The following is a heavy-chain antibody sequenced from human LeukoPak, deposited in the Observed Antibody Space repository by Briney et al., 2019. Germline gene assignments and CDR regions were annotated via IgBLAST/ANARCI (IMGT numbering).Heavy chain of an antibody. Sequence: PGGSLRLTCAASGFTFSSYGMRWVRQAPGKGLEWVAVIRHDGSNKYYADSVKGRFTISRDNSKNTLYLQMNSLRHQDTGVYDCEIDYRNCYGSESYPGEHWGQGTLVPVSS. CDR1: GFTFSSYG. D-gene: IGHD3-10*01. CDR3: EIDYRNCYGSESYPGEH. CDR2: IRHDGSNK. J-gene: IGHJ4*02. V-gene: IGHV3-33*01.